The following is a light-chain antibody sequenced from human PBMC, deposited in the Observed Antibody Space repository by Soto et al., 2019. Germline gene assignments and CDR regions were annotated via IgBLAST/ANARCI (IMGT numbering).Light chain of an antibody. V-gene: IGKV3-20*01. Sequence: EIVMTQSPGTLSLSPGERATISCRASQVIGSRYLAWYHQKSGQAPRLLIYGASSRATGIPARFSGSGSRTDFTLTISSLEPEDFAVYYCHQHSNWPLTFGGGTKVEIK. CDR1: QVIGSRY. CDR2: GAS. CDR3: HQHSNWPLT. J-gene: IGKJ4*01.